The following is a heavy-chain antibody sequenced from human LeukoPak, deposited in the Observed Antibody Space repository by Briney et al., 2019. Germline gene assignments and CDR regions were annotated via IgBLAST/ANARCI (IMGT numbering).Heavy chain of an antibody. CDR3: ARAPHGELGAY. V-gene: IGHV1-8*01. Sequence: ASVKVSCKASGYTFTSYDINWVRQTTGQGLEWMGWMYPNSGNTGYAQKFQGRVTMTRNTSISTAYMELSSLRSEDTAVYYCARAPHGELGAYWGQGTLVTVSS. CDR1: GYTFTSYD. J-gene: IGHJ4*02. D-gene: IGHD1-7*01. CDR2: MYPNSGNT.